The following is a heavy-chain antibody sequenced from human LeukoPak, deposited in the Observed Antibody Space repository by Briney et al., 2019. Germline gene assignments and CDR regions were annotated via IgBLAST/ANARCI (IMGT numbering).Heavy chain of an antibody. V-gene: IGHV5-51*01. CDR3: ARGRVAAHLDY. CDR2: IYPGDSDT. Sequence: GESLKISFKGSGYSFTSYWIAWVRQMPGTGLEWMGIIYPGDSDTRYSPSFQGQVTISADKSISTAYLQWSSLKASDTAMYYCARGRVAAHLDYWGQGTLVTVSS. CDR1: GYSFTSYW. J-gene: IGHJ4*02. D-gene: IGHD6-6*01.